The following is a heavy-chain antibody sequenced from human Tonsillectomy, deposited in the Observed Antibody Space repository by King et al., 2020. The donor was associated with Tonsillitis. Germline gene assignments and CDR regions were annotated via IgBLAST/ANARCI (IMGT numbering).Heavy chain of an antibody. D-gene: IGHD2-2*03. V-gene: IGHV3-74*01. CDR3: ARSSRPTGGYCSSASCFEYYYYGLNV. CDR1: GFTFRSYW. CDR2: INSDGTNT. J-gene: IGHJ6*02. Sequence: VQLVESGGRLVHPGGSLRLSCAASGFTFRSYWMYWVSQVAGKGLMWVSRINSDGTNTTYADSVKGRFTISRDNAKNTLDLHMNSLRAEDTAVYYCARSSRPTGGYCSSASCFEYYYYGLNVWGQGTTVTVSS.